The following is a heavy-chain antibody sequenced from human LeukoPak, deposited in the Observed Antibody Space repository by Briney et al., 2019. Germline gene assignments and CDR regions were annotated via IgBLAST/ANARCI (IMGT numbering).Heavy chain of an antibody. CDR3: ARGNYDNSGYYQNYFDY. D-gene: IGHD3-22*01. V-gene: IGHV4-59*01. CDR2: MYYSGST. Sequence: SETLSLTCSVSGGSISRYYWNWIRQPPGKGLEWIGYMYYSGSTNYNPSLKSRVTISVDTSKNQFSLKLSSVTAADTAVYYCARGNYDNSGYYQNYFDYWGQGTLVTVSS. CDR1: GGSISRYY. J-gene: IGHJ4*02.